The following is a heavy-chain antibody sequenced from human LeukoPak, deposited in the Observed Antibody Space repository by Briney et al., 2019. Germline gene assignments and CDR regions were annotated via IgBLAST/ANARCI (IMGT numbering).Heavy chain of an antibody. CDR3: ARDRRFGELLRGWFDP. CDR1: GLPFSAYW. J-gene: IGHJ5*02. Sequence: PGGSLRLSCAVSGLPFSAYWMSWIRHVPGEGPVWVARINHDGTITRYADSVKGRFTISRDNGKNILYLQITSLRPEDTAVYYCARDRRFGELLRGWFDPWGQGALVTVSS. CDR2: INHDGTIT. V-gene: IGHV3-74*01. D-gene: IGHD3-10*01.